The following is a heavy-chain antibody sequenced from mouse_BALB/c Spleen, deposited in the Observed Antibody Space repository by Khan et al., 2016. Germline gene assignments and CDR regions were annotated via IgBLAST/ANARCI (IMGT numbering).Heavy chain of an antibody. CDR1: GYTFTNYV. V-gene: IGHV9-3*02. D-gene: IGHD2-2*01. CDR2: INTNTGEP. CDR3: ARYGYDGVDY. Sequence: QIQLVQSGPELKKPGETVKISCKASGYTFTNYVMNWVKQAPGKGLKWIGWINTNTGEPTYAEEFKGRFAFSLETSASTAYLQINNLKNADTATCFCARYGYDGVDYGGQGTTLT. J-gene: IGHJ2*01.